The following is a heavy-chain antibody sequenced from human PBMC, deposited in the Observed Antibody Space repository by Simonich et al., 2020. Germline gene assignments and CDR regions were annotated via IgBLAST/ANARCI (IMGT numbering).Heavy chain of an antibody. V-gene: IGHV1-2*02. D-gene: IGHD7-27*01. CDR2: VNPNSGGT. CDR3: ARGALTGDYYYMDV. Sequence: QVQLVQSGAEVKKPGASVKVSCKASGYTFTGYYMHLVRQAPGQGLEWMGWVNPNSGGTTYAQKFQGRVTMTRDTSISTAYMELGRLRSDDTAVYYCARGALTGDYYYMDVWGKGTTVTVSS. J-gene: IGHJ6*03. CDR1: GYTFTGYY.